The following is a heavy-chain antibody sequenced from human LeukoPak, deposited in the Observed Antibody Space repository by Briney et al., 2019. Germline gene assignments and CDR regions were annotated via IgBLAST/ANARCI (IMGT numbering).Heavy chain of an antibody. CDR2: IYPGDSDT. V-gene: IGHV5-51*01. CDR1: GYSFTSYW. D-gene: IGHD1-26*01. Sequence: GESLKISCKGSGYSFTSYWIGWVRQMPGKGLEWMGIIYPGDSDTRYSPSFQGQVTISADKSISTAYLQWSSLKASDTAMYYCARHETEFYSGSYDDAFDIWGQGTMVTVSS. J-gene: IGHJ3*02. CDR3: ARHETEFYSGSYDDAFDI.